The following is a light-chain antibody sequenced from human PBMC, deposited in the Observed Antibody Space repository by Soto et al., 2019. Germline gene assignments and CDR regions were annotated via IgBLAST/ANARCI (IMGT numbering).Light chain of an antibody. CDR1: SSNIGAGYE. J-gene: IGLJ1*01. CDR2: ENN. CDR3: QSYDSSLSGYV. Sequence: QAVVTQPPSVSEAPGQRVTISCTESSSNIGAGYEAHWYQQVPGTAPKLLIYENNNRPSGVPDRFYGSKSGTSASLAITGLQAEDEAEYYCQSYDSSLSGYVCGTGTKVTVL. V-gene: IGLV1-40*01.